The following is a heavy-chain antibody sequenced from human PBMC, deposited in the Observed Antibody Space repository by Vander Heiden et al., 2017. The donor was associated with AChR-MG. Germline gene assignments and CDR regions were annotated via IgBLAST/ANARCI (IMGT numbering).Heavy chain of an antibody. CDR2: ITDNGGDT. CDR3: VKGSAAARPYYFDY. D-gene: IGHD6-13*01. CDR1: GFTFSNYA. Sequence: EVQLLESGGSLVQPGGSLRLSCAVSGFTFSNYAMSWVRQAPGKGLEWVSAITDNGGDTYHADSVKGRFTISRDNSKNTLSLQMNSLRAEDTALYYCVKGSAAARPYYFDYWGQGTLVTVSS. J-gene: IGHJ4*02. V-gene: IGHV3-23*01.